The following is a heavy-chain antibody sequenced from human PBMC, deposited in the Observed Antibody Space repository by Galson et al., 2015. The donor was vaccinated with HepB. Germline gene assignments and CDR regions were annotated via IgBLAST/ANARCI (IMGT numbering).Heavy chain of an antibody. Sequence: SVKVSCKASGYTFTMYAMHWVRQAPGQRPEWMGWINVGNGNTKYSQKFQGRVTITRDTSASTAYAELGSLKSEDTAVYYCARSGRLGIAAADHGLYWGQGTLVTVSS. CDR2: INVGNGNT. J-gene: IGHJ4*02. V-gene: IGHV1-3*01. CDR1: GYTFTMYA. CDR3: ARSGRLGIAAADHGLY. D-gene: IGHD6-13*01.